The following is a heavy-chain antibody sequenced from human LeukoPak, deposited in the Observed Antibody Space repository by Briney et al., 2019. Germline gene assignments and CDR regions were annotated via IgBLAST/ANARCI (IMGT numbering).Heavy chain of an antibody. J-gene: IGHJ5*02. CDR2: IYTSGST. Sequence: SQTLSLTCTVSGGSISSGSYFGSWIRQPAAKGLEWIGRIYTSGSTNYNPSLKSRVTMSVDTSKNQFSLKLSSVTAADTAVYYCARVDGSCSGGSCPSGNWFDPWGQGTLVTVSS. V-gene: IGHV4-61*02. D-gene: IGHD2-15*01. CDR3: ARVDGSCSGGSCPSGNWFDP. CDR1: GGSISSGSYF.